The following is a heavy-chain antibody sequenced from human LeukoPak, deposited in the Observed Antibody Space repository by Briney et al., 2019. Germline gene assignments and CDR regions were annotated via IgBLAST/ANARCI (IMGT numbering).Heavy chain of an antibody. CDR3: ARGSHQDYFGSMTYLFDY. CDR1: GFTFSSYT. J-gene: IGHJ4*02. CDR2: ISHDGRNK. D-gene: IGHD3-10*01. Sequence: GGSLRLSCAASGFTFSSYTIHWVRQAPGKGLEWVTLISHDGRNKNYADSVKGRFTISRDNSKKTLYLEVTSLRPEDTAVYYCARGSHQDYFGSMTYLFDYWGQGILVTVSS. V-gene: IGHV3-30*04.